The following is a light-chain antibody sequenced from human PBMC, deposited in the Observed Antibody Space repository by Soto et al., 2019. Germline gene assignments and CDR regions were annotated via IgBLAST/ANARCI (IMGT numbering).Light chain of an antibody. V-gene: IGKV1-5*03. Sequence: DIQMTQSPSTLSASVGDTVTITCRASQDLNDWLAWFQQKPGKAPNLLIYKVSNLESGVPSRFSGSGSGTAFTLTISSLQPDDFASYYCQQYNGYSWAFGQGTKVEIK. CDR1: QDLNDW. CDR2: KVS. CDR3: QQYNGYSWA. J-gene: IGKJ1*01.